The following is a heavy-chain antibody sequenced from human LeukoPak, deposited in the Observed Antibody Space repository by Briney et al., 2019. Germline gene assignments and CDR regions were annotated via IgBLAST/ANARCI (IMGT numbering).Heavy chain of an antibody. CDR3: ARATNYYDFWSGYYRSLNYYYMDV. CDR1: GYTFTSYG. J-gene: IGHJ6*03. V-gene: IGHV1-18*01. Sequence: GASVKVSCKASGYTFTSYGISWVRQAPGQGLEWMGWISAYNGNTNYAQKLQGGVTMTTDTSTSTAYMELRSLRSDDTAVYYCARATNYYDFWSGYYRSLNYYYMDVWGKGTTVTVSS. D-gene: IGHD3-3*01. CDR2: ISAYNGNT.